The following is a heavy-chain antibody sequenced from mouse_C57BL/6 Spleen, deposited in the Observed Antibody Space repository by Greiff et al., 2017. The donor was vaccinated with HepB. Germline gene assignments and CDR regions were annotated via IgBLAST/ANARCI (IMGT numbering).Heavy chain of an antibody. V-gene: IGHV5-16*01. Sequence: EVKLVESEGGLVQPGSSMKLSCTASGFTFSDYYMAWVRQVPEKGLEWVANINYDGSSTYYLDSLKSRFIISRDNAKNFLYLQMSSLKSEDTATYYCARGLRRGYYYAMDYWGQGTSVTVSS. J-gene: IGHJ4*01. CDR3: ARGLRRGYYYAMDY. CDR1: GFTFSDYY. CDR2: INYDGSST. D-gene: IGHD1-1*01.